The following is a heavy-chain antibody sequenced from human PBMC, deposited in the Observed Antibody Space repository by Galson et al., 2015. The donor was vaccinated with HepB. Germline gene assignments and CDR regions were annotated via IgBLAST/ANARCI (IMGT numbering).Heavy chain of an antibody. D-gene: IGHD4-11*01. J-gene: IGHJ6*02. CDR2: INPNSGGT. V-gene: IGHV1-2*02. CDR1: GYTFTGYY. CDR3: ARDGDTTGALYYYYGMDV. Sequence: SVKVSCKASGYTFTGYYMHWVRQAPGQGLEWMGWINPNSGGTNYAQKFQGRVTMTRDTSISTAYMELSRLRSDDTAVYYCARDGDTTGALYYYYGMDVWGQGTTVTVSS.